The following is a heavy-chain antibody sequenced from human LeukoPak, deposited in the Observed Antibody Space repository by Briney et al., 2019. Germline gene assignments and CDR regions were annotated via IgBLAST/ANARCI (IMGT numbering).Heavy chain of an antibody. D-gene: IGHD3-22*01. CDR2: MNPNSGNT. V-gene: IGHV1-8*01. Sequence: ASVKVSCKASGYTFTSYDINWVRQATGQGLEWMGWMNPNSGNTGYAQKFQGRVTMTRNTSISTAYMELSSLRSEDTDVYYCARAPYDRSGYFCWGQGTLVTVSS. CDR1: GYTFTSYD. J-gene: IGHJ4*02. CDR3: ARAPYDRSGYFC.